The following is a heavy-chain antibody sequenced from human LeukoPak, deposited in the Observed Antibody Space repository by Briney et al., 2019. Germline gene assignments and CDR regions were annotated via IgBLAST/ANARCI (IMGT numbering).Heavy chain of an antibody. Sequence: ASVKVSCKASGYTFTSYGISWVRQAPGQGLEWMGWISAYNGNTNYAQKLQGRVTMTTDTSTSTAYMELRGLRSDDTAVYYCARRGSPYYYDSSGYYGWYFDLWGRGTLVTVSS. J-gene: IGHJ2*01. CDR1: GYTFTSYG. CDR3: ARRGSPYYYDSSGYYGWYFDL. CDR2: ISAYNGNT. V-gene: IGHV1-18*01. D-gene: IGHD3-22*01.